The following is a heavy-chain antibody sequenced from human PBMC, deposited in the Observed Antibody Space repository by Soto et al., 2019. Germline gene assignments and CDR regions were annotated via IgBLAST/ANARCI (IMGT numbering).Heavy chain of an antibody. Sequence: SGTLSLTCAVSSGSISGSNWWSWVRQPPGKGLEWIGEIYHSGSTNYNPSLKSRVTISVDKSKNQFSLKPSSVTAADTAVYYCARAVGYSSSWYSSWFDPWGQGTLVTVSS. J-gene: IGHJ5*02. V-gene: IGHV4-4*02. CDR2: IYHSGST. CDR3: ARAVGYSSSWYSSWFDP. CDR1: SGSISGSNW. D-gene: IGHD6-13*01.